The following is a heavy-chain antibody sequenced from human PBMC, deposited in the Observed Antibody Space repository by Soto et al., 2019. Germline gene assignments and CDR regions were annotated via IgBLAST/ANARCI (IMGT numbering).Heavy chain of an antibody. CDR3: ARDKLKHIVVLTAIYFQH. V-gene: IGHV1-69*10. Sequence: ASVKVSCKASGGTFSSYAISWVRQAPGQGLEWMGGIIPILGIANYAQKFQGRVTITADKSTSTAYMELSSLRSEDKAVYYCARDKLKHIVVLTAIYFQHWGQGTLVTVSS. CDR2: IIPILGIA. CDR1: GGTFSSYA. D-gene: IGHD2-21*02. J-gene: IGHJ1*01.